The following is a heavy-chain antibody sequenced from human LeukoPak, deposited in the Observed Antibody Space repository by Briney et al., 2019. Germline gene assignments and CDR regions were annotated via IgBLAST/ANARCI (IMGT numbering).Heavy chain of an antibody. Sequence: GRSLRLSCAASGFTFSSYAMHWVRQAPGKGLEWVSSISSSSSYIYYADSVKGRFTISRDNAKNSLYLQMNSLRAEDTAVYYCARKGFEYSSSSLWFDPWGQGALVTVSS. CDR3: ARKGFEYSSSSLWFDP. CDR2: ISSSSSYI. CDR1: GFTFSSYA. V-gene: IGHV3-21*01. D-gene: IGHD6-6*01. J-gene: IGHJ5*02.